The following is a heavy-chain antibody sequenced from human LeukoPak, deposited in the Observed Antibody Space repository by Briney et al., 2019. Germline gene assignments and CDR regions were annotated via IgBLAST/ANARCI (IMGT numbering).Heavy chain of an antibody. J-gene: IGHJ5*02. D-gene: IGHD6-19*01. CDR1: GFTFSSYE. CDR3: AREGGNGWYFPTPRHRFDP. CDR2: ISSSGSTI. V-gene: IGHV3-48*03. Sequence: GGSLRLSCAASGFTFSSYEMNWIRQAPGKGLEWVSYISSSGSTIYYADSVKGRFTISRDNAENLLYLEMNSLRAEDTAVYYCAREGGNGWYFPTPRHRFDPWGQGTLVTVSS.